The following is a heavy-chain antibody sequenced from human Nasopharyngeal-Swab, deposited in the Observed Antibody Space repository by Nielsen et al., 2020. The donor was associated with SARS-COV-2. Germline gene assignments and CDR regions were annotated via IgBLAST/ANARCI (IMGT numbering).Heavy chain of an antibody. CDR1: GFKFDDYA. V-gene: IGHV3-43D*03. CDR3: ARCNYYDSSGYDY. D-gene: IGHD3-22*01. CDR2: ISWDGGVT. Sequence: GGSLRLSCAASGFKFDDYAMHWVRQPPGKGLEWVSLISWDGGVTYYADSVKGRFTILRDNSKNSFYLQINSVRTEDTGMYYCARCNYYDSSGYDYWGQGTLVTVSS. J-gene: IGHJ4*02.